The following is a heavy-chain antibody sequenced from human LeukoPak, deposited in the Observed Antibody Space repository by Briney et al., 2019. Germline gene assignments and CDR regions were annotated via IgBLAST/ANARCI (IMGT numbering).Heavy chain of an antibody. D-gene: IGHD2-15*01. V-gene: IGHV4-4*02. CDR3: ASPGRATEHDAFDI. J-gene: IGHJ3*02. CDR1: GGSVTSTNW. CDR2: VHLDGRT. Sequence: SETLSLTCDVSGGSVTSTNWWTWVRQPPGKGLEWIGEVHLDGRTNYNPSLKSRLIMSVDLPENHISLKLTPVTAADTAVYYCASPGRATEHDAFDIWGQGTMVTVSS.